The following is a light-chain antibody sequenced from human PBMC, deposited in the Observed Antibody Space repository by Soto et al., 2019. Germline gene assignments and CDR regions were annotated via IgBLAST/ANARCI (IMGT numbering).Light chain of an antibody. CDR3: QSYDSSLSAYV. CDR2: GNN. V-gene: IGLV1-40*01. J-gene: IGLJ1*01. CDR1: SSDIGAGYD. Sequence: QPVLTQPPSVSGAPGQRVSISCTGSSSDIGAGYDVHWYRQLPGTAPQLLIYGNNNRPSGVPDRFSGSMSGTSASLAITGLQAEDEADYYCQSYDSSLSAYVFGTGTKLTVL.